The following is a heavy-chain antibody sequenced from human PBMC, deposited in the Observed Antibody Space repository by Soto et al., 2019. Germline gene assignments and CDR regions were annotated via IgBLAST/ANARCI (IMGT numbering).Heavy chain of an antibody. CDR1: GGTFSSYA. D-gene: IGHD5-18*01. Sequence: SVKVSCKASGGTFSSYAISWVRQAPGQGLEWMGGIIPIFGTANYAQKFQGRVTITADKSTSTAYMELSSLRSEDTAVYYCARGHRGYSYGFIFDYWGQGXLVTVYS. CDR3: ARGHRGYSYGFIFDY. J-gene: IGHJ4*02. V-gene: IGHV1-69*06. CDR2: IIPIFGTA.